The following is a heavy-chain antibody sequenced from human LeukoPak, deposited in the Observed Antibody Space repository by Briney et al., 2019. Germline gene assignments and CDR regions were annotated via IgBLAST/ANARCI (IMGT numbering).Heavy chain of an antibody. CDR1: GGSISSYY. J-gene: IGHJ4*02. CDR3: ARESSGWYSSRALDY. Sequence: SETLSLTCTVSGGSISSYYWSWIRQPPGKGLEWIGYIYYSGSTNYNPSLKSRVTISVDTSKNQFSLKLSSVTAADTAVYYCARESSGWYSSRALDYWGQGTLVTVSS. CDR2: IYYSGST. D-gene: IGHD6-13*01. V-gene: IGHV4-59*01.